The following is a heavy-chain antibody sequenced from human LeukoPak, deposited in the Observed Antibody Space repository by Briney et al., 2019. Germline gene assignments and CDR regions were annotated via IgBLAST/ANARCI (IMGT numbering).Heavy chain of an antibody. CDR3: TRDPRALDY. CDR1: GFTFSSYS. CDR2: ISYTGTI. V-gene: IGHV3-48*01. J-gene: IGHJ4*02. Sequence: GGSLRLSCAASGFTFSSYSMNWVRQAPGKGLEWVSYISYTGTIYYADSVKGRFTISRDNDKNSLYLHMNSLRAEDTAVYYCTRDPRALDYWGQGTLVTVSS.